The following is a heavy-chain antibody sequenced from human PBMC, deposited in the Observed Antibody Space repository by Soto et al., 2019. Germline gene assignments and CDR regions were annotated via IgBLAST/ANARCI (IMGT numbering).Heavy chain of an antibody. D-gene: IGHD2-21*02. CDR3: ASNIVVVTAIGIGYYYYGMDV. J-gene: IGHJ6*02. CDR1: GGTFSSYA. CDR2: IIPIFGTA. V-gene: IGHV1-69*13. Sequence: SVKVSCKASGGTFSSYAISWVRQAPGQGLEWMGGIIPIFGTANYAQKFQGRVTITADESTSTAYMELSSLRSEDTAVYYCASNIVVVTAIGIGYYYYGMDVWG.